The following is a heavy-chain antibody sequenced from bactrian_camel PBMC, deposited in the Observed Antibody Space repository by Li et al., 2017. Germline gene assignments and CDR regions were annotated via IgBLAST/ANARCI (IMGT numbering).Heavy chain of an antibody. CDR2: IDSDDAT. D-gene: IGHD7*01. CDR3: TADPYDDLCGHDAYLGRVVDHNF. V-gene: IGHV3S53*01. Sequence: QLVESGGGSVQAGGSLRLSCAASGSTYSMYCMGWFRQAPGKEREGVAYIDSDDATSYADSVKGRFTISHDTAKNTVYLQMNNLKPEDTAVYYCTADPYDDLCGHDAYLGRVVDHNFRGQGTQVTVS. J-gene: IGHJ4*01. CDR1: GSTYSMYC.